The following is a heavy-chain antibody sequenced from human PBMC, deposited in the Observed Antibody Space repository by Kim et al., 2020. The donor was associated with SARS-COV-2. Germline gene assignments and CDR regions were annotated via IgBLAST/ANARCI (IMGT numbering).Heavy chain of an antibody. CDR2: IYSGGST. J-gene: IGHJ4*02. V-gene: IGHV3-66*01. CDR1: GFTVSSNY. D-gene: IGHD3-22*01. Sequence: GGSLRLSCAASGFTVSSNYMSWVRQAPGKGLEWVSVIYSGGSTYYADSVKGRFTISRDNSKNTLYLQMNSLRAEDTAVYYCARDYYDSSGKSYGYWGQGTLVTVSS. CDR3: ARDYYDSSGKSYGY.